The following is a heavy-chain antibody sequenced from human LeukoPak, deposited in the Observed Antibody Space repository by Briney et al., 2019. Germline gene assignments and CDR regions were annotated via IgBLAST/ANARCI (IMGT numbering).Heavy chain of an antibody. V-gene: IGHV4-34*01. CDR3: AESGYSYGLDYYYGMDV. CDR1: GGSFSGYY. J-gene: IGHJ6*02. Sequence: SETLSLTCAVYGGSFSGYYWSWIRQPPGKGLEWIGEINHSGSTNYNPSLKSRVTISVDTSKNQFSLKLSSVTAADTAVYYCAESGYSYGLDYYYGMDVRGQGTTVTVSS. D-gene: IGHD5-18*01. CDR2: INHSGST.